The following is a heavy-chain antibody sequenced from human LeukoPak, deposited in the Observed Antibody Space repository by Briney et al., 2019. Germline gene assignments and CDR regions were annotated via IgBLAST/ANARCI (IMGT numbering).Heavy chain of an antibody. Sequence: SETLSLTCAVYGGSFSGYYWSWIRQPPGKGLEWIGEINHSGSTNYNPSLKSRVSISVDSSKNQFSLKVSSVTAADTAVYYCARGDYADHNWFDPWGQGTLVTVSS. D-gene: IGHD4-17*01. J-gene: IGHJ5*02. CDR3: ARGDYADHNWFDP. CDR2: INHSGST. CDR1: GGSFSGYY. V-gene: IGHV4-34*01.